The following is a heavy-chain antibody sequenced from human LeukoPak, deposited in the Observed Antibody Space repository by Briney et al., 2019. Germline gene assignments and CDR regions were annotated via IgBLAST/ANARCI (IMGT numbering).Heavy chain of an antibody. J-gene: IGHJ6*03. CDR3: ARDLRTVTAFYYYYYYMDV. D-gene: IGHD4-17*01. Sequence: PGGSLTLSCAPSASTFSSYWISCVRQAPGKGLEWVANIKQDASEKYYVGSVKGRFTISRDNAKNSLYLQMNSLRAEDTAVYYCARDLRTVTAFYYYYYYMDVWGKGTTVSVSS. CDR2: IKQDASEK. CDR1: ASTFSSYW. V-gene: IGHV3-7*01.